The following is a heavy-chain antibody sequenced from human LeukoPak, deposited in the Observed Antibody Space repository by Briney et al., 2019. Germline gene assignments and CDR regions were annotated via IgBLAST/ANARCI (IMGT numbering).Heavy chain of an antibody. D-gene: IGHD1-26*01. CDR1: GGSISSTNW. CDR2: ISLSGLT. V-gene: IGHV4-4*02. Sequence: SETLSLTCGVSGGSISSTNWWSWVRQPPGQGLEWIGEISLSGLTNYNPSLKSRVTMSLDKSKNHLSLNLTSVTAADTAVYYCSRESGAFSPFGCWGQGTLVTVSS. CDR3: SRESGAFSPFGC. J-gene: IGHJ4*02.